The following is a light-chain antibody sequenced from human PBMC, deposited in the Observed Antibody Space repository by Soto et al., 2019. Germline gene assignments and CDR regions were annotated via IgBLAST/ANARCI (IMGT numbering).Light chain of an antibody. Sequence: EIVLTQSPGTLSLSPGERATLSCRASQSVSISYLAWYQQRPGQAPRLLIYDASSRATGIPDRFSGSGSGTDFTLTINRLEPEDFAVYYCQQYDSSPPFALTFGGGTKVDIK. CDR2: DAS. CDR3: QQYDSSPPFALT. CDR1: QSVSISY. V-gene: IGKV3-20*01. J-gene: IGKJ4*01.